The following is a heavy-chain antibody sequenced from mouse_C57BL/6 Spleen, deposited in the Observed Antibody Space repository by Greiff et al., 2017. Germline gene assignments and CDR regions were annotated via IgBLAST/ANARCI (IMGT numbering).Heavy chain of an antibody. CDR3: TRACVYYDYDWFAY. V-gene: IGHV5-9-1*02. D-gene: IGHD2-4*01. CDR2: ISSGGDYI. Sequence: EVQLVESGEGLVKPGGSLKLSCAASGFTFSSYAMSWVRQTPEKRLEWVAYISSGGDYIYYADTVKGRFTISRDNARNTLYLQMSSLKSEDTAMYYCTRACVYYDYDWFAYWGQGTLVTVSA. J-gene: IGHJ3*01. CDR1: GFTFSSYA.